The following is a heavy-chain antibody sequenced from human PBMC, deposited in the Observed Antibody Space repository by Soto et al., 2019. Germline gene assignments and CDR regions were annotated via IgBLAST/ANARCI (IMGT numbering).Heavy chain of an antibody. CDR3: ARYSSASCHPAYCCDY. CDR2: IFHNGWS. D-gene: IGHD2-2*01. Sequence: PETLCLTCTVSGGSNSKSYWSLLRQPPGNELEWIGFIFHNGWSLDYNPSFKSRATISIDTSETQFSLQLNSVTAADTAIYYCARYSSASCHPAYCCDYWGQGTPVTVS. V-gene: IGHV4-59*01. J-gene: IGHJ4*02. CDR1: GGSNSKSY.